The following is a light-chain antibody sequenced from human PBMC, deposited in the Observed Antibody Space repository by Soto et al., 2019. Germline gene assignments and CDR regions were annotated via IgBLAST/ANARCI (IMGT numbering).Light chain of an antibody. CDR3: SSYTTSNTCV. J-gene: IGLJ1*01. V-gene: IGLV2-14*01. Sequence: QSVLTQPASVSGSPGQSITISCTGTSSDVGFYDYVSWYQQRPGKAPKLMIYEVTHRPSGVSNRFSGSKSGNTASLTISGLQAEDEADYYCSSYTTSNTCVFGSGTKLTVL. CDR1: SSDVGFYDY. CDR2: EVT.